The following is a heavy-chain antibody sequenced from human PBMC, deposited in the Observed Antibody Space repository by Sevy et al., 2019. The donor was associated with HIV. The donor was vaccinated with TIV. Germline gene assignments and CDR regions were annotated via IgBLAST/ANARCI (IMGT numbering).Heavy chain of an antibody. CDR3: SRAFRLGGYSYGCFDY. CDR1: GYTFTGQY. V-gene: IGHV1-2*02. D-gene: IGHD5-18*01. J-gene: IGHJ4*02. Sequence: ASVKVSCKASGYTFTGQYIHWVRQAPGQGLEWMGWINPKSGDTKYAQEFQGRVTMTRDTSISTAYMELSGLKSDDTDVYYCSRAFRLGGYSYGCFDYWGQGTLVTVSS. CDR2: INPKSGDT.